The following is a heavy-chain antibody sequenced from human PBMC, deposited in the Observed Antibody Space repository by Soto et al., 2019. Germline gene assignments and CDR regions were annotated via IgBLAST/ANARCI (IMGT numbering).Heavy chain of an antibody. CDR3: AREPHIVVVTAILDYCYGMDV. J-gene: IGHJ6*02. D-gene: IGHD2-21*02. CDR1: EFSFSNYG. Sequence: GGSLRLSCVASEFSFSNYGMHWVRQAPGKGLEWVAVISYDGYTKYYADSVNGRFTISRDNSRNTLYLQMNSLRGEDTAVYYCAREPHIVVVTAILDYCYGMDVWGQGTTVTVSS. CDR2: ISYDGYTK. V-gene: IGHV3-30*03.